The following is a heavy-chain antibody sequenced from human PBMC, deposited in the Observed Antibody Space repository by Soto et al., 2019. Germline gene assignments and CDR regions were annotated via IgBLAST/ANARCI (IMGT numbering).Heavy chain of an antibody. D-gene: IGHD3-10*01. CDR1: GYTFTSYY. Sequence: QVQLVQSGAEVKKPGASVKVSCKASGYTFTSYYMHWVRQAPGQGLEWMGIINPSGGSTSYAQKFKGRVTMTRDTSASTVYVGLSSLRSEDTAVYYCGRAQDPSGGMDVWGQGTTVTVSS. CDR3: GRAQDPSGGMDV. V-gene: IGHV1-46*01. J-gene: IGHJ6*02. CDR2: INPSGGST.